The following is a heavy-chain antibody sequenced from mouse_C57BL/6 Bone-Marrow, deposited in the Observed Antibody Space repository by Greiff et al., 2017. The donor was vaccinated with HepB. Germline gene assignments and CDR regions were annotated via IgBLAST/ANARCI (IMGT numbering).Heavy chain of an antibody. V-gene: IGHV1-81*01. CDR1: GYTFSSYG. CDR2: IYPRSGNT. D-gene: IGHD1-1*01. Sequence: QVQLQQSGAELARPGASVKLSCKASGYTFSSYGISWVKQRTGQGLEWIGEIYPRSGNTYYNEKFKGKATLTADKSSSTAYMELRSLTSEDSAVYFCARKGISTGFDYWGQGTALTVSS. CDR3: ARKGISTGFDY. J-gene: IGHJ2*01.